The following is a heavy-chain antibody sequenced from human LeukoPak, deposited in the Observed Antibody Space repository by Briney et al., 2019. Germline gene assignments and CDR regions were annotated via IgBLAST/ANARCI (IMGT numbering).Heavy chain of an antibody. D-gene: IGHD6-19*01. J-gene: IGHJ4*02. CDR1: GFTFSSYW. Sequence: GGSLRLSCEASGFTFSSYWMSWVRQAPGKGLEWVANIKTDGSEKYYVVSVKGRFTISRDNSKNTLYLQMNSLRAEDTAVYYCARVRAYSSGWYFLGDYWGQGTLVTVSS. V-gene: IGHV3-7*01. CDR3: ARVRAYSSGWYFLGDY. CDR2: IKTDGSEK.